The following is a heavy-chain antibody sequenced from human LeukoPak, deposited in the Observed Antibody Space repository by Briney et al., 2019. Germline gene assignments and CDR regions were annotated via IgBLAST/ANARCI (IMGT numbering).Heavy chain of an antibody. CDR2: IYYSGST. J-gene: IGHJ5*02. D-gene: IGHD6-13*01. V-gene: IGHV4-30-4*01. Sequence: SQTLSLTCTVSGGSISSGDYYWSWIRQPPGKGLEWIGYIYYSGSTYYNPSLKSRVTISVDTSKNQFSLKLSSVTAADTAVYYCARARSIAAAGGGTPFWFDPWGQGTLVTVSS. CDR1: GGSISSGDYY. CDR3: ARARSIAAAGGGTPFWFDP.